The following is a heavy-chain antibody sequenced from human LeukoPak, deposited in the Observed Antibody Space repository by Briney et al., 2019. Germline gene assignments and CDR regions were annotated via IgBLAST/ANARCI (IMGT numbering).Heavy chain of an antibody. CDR2: FDPEDGET. CDR3: ATGTVLHWYFDL. J-gene: IGHJ2*01. Sequence: ASVKVSCKVSGYTLTELSMHWVRQAPGKGLEWMGGFDPEDGETIYAQKFQGRVTMTEDTSTDTAYMELSSLRSEDTAVHYCATGTVLHWYFDLWGRGTLVTVSS. V-gene: IGHV1-24*01. CDR1: GYTLTELS. D-gene: IGHD2-15*01.